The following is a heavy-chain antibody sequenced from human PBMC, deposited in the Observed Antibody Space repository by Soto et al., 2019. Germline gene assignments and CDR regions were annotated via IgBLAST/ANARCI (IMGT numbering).Heavy chain of an antibody. Sequence: QVQLVESGGGVVQPGMSLRLSCTASGFTFTSKAMHWVRQAPGRGLEWVAIISHDGKKNEYRDSVKGRFSISRDNSKNTLYLQLDSVRAEDTAVYYCVNTQECSNVDCYRAFDIWGQGTMVTVSS. V-gene: IGHV3-30*10. CDR3: VNTQECSNVDCYRAFDI. J-gene: IGHJ3*02. CDR2: ISHDGKKN. D-gene: IGHD2-21*02. CDR1: GFTFTSKA.